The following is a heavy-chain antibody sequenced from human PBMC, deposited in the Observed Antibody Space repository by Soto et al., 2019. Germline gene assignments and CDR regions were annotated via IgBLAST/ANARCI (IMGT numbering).Heavy chain of an antibody. CDR3: ARDQLSGLYYYYGMDV. CDR1: GFTFSSYE. J-gene: IGHJ6*02. Sequence: HPGGSLRLSCAASGFTFSSYEMNWVRQAPGKGLEWVSYISSSGSTIYYADSVKGRFTISRDNAKNSLYLQMNSLRAEDTAVYYCARDQLSGLYYYYGMDVWGQGTTVTVSS. V-gene: IGHV3-48*03. D-gene: IGHD5-18*01. CDR2: ISSSGSTI.